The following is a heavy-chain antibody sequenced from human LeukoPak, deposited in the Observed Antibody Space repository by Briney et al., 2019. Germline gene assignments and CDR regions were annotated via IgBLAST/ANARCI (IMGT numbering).Heavy chain of an antibody. D-gene: IGHD3-10*01. V-gene: IGHV4-31*03. Sequence: SETLSLTCTVSGGSISSGGYYWSWIRQHPGKGLEWIGYIYYSGSTYYNPSLKSRVTILVDTSKNQFSLKLSSVTAADTAVYYCARAVYGSGSYYYYGMDVWGQGTTVTVSS. J-gene: IGHJ6*02. CDR3: ARAVYGSGSYYYYGMDV. CDR2: IYYSGST. CDR1: GGSISSGGYY.